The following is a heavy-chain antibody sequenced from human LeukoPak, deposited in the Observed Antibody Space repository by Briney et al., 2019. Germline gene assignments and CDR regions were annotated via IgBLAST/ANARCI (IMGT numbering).Heavy chain of an antibody. CDR1: GFTFSSYA. Sequence: GGSLRLSCAASGFTFSSYAMSWVRQAPGKGLEWVSAISGSGGSTYYADSVKGRFTISRDNSKNTLYLQMNGLRAEDTAVYYCAKDERVVPAAPFDCWGQGTLVTVSS. D-gene: IGHD2-2*01. J-gene: IGHJ4*02. V-gene: IGHV3-23*01. CDR2: ISGSGGST. CDR3: AKDERVVPAAPFDC.